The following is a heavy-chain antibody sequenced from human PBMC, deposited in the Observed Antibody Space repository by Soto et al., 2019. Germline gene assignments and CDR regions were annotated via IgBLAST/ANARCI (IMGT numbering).Heavy chain of an antibody. D-gene: IGHD3-10*01. J-gene: IGHJ4*02. CDR2: THYRSKWYN. V-gene: IGHV6-1*01. CDR1: EDTVSSNSAA. Sequence: SQTLSLTCAISEDTVSSNSAAWNWIRQSPSRGLEWLGRTHYRSKWYNDYAVSVKSRITINPDTSKNQFSLQLNSVTPEDTAVYYCGRSVRGHVVKYFDYWGQGTLVTVSS. CDR3: GRSVRGHVVKYFDY.